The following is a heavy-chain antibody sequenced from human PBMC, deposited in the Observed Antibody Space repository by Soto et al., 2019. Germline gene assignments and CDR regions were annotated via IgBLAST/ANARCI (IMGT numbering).Heavy chain of an antibody. CDR2: INPNSGGT. V-gene: IGHV1-2*04. J-gene: IGHJ4*02. Sequence: QVQLVQSGAEVKKPGASVKVSCKASGYTFTGYYMHWVRQAPGQGLEWMGWINPNSGGTNYAQKFQGWVTMTRDTSISTAYMELRRLRSDDPAVYYCARGRLELRFLIDYWGQGTLVTVSS. CDR3: ARGRLELRFLIDY. D-gene: IGHD1-7*01. CDR1: GYTFTGYY.